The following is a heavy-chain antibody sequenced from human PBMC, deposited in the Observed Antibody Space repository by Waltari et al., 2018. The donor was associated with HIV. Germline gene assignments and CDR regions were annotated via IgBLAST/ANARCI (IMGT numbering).Heavy chain of an antibody. CDR3: AKDRYSSSPYAFDS. CDR1: GYSFGNYA. CDR2: INTHTGNP. V-gene: IGHV7-4-1*02. J-gene: IGHJ4*02. Sequence: QVQLVQSGSELKKPGASVKISCKASGYSFGNYALNWVRQTPGQGPQWLGWINTHTGNPTYAQGFGGRFVFSLDTSVSTAYLHISGLTTEDTAIYYCAKDRYSSSPYAFDSWGQGALVTVSS. D-gene: IGHD6-6*01.